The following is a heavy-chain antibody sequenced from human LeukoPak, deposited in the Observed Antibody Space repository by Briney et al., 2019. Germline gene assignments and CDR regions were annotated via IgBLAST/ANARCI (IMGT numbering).Heavy chain of an antibody. D-gene: IGHD2-15*01. CDR1: GGSISSYY. CDR3: ARVGYCSHGSCLRLDWYFDL. Sequence: PSETLSLTCTVSGGSISSYYWSWIRQPAGKGLEWIGRIYTSGSTNYNPSLKSRVSISFDTSKNQFSLKLSSVTAADTAVYCCARVGYCSHGSCLRLDWYFDLWGRGTLVTVSS. J-gene: IGHJ2*01. V-gene: IGHV4-4*07. CDR2: IYTSGST.